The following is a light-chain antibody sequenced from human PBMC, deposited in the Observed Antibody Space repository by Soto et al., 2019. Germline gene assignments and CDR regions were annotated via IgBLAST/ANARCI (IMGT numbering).Light chain of an antibody. Sequence: EIVLTQSPGTLSLSPGERATLSCRASQSVSSSYLAWYQQKPGQAPSLLIYGASSRATGIPDRFSGSGSGTDFTLTISRLEPEDFAVYYCQQYRSSPTRTFGQGTKVEIK. CDR2: GAS. CDR1: QSVSSSY. J-gene: IGKJ1*01. CDR3: QQYRSSPTRT. V-gene: IGKV3-20*01.